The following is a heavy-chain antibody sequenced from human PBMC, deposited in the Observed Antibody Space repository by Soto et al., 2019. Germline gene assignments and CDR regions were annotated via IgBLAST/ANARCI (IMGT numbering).Heavy chain of an antibody. CDR2: ISNDGSIT. J-gene: IGHJ4*02. CDR1: GFICSNYW. Sequence: GGSLRLSCEASGFICSNYWMHWVRQTPGTGLVWVSRISNDGSITNYADSVKGRFTISRDNAKNTLYLQMNSLRAEDTAVYYCAKDLTWNQADYWGQGDLVTVSS. D-gene: IGHD1-1*01. V-gene: IGHV3-74*01. CDR3: AKDLTWNQADY.